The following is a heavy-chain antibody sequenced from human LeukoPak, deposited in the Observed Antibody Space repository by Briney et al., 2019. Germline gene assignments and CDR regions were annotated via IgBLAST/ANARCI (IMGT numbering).Heavy chain of an antibody. V-gene: IGHV4-31*03. CDR2: IYYSGST. D-gene: IGHD2-15*01. CDR3: AQLGYCSGGSCYMSRYYFDY. CDR1: GGSISSGGYY. Sequence: SQTLSLTCTVSGGSISSGGYYWSWIRRHPGKGLEWIGYIYYSGSTYYNPSLKSRVTISVDTSKNQFSLKLSSVTAADTAVYYCAQLGYCSGGSCYMSRYYFDYWGQGTLVTVSS. J-gene: IGHJ4*02.